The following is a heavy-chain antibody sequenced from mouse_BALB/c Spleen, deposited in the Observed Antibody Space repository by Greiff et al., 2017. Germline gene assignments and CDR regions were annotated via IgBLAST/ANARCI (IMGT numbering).Heavy chain of an antibody. J-gene: IGHJ4*01. Sequence: QVTLKVCGPGILQPSQTLSLTCSFSGFSLSTSGMGVSWIRQPSGKGLEWLAHIYWDDDKRYNPSLKSRLTISKDTSRNQVFLKITSVDTADTATYYCARSPGGRNDAMDYWGQGTSVTVSS. CDR2: IYWDDDK. CDR3: ARSPGGRNDAMDY. V-gene: IGHV8-12*01. CDR1: GFSLSTSGMG.